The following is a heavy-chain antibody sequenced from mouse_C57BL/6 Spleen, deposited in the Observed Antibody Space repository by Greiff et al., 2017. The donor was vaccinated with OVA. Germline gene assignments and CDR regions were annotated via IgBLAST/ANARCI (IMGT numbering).Heavy chain of an antibody. V-gene: IGHV1-69*01. CDR1: GYPFTSYW. D-gene: IGHD1-1*01. CDR2: IDPSDSYT. Sequence: QVQLQQPGAELVMPGASVKLSCKASGYPFTSYWMHWVKQRPGHGLEWIGEIDPSDSYTNYNQKFKGKSTLTVDKSSSTAYMQLSSLTSEDSAVYYCARRPVSSPLDYWGQGTTLTVSS. CDR3: ARRPVSSPLDY. J-gene: IGHJ2*01.